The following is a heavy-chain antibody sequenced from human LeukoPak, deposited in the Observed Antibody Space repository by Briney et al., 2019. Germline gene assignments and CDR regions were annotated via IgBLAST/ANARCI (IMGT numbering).Heavy chain of an antibody. CDR1: NGSFSSNY. CDR3: VRDRQAVRYFQY. J-gene: IGHJ1*01. Sequence: SETLSLTCTVSNGSFSSNYWSGMRQAAGKGLEWIGRIYTSGNTKYSPSLQSRVSMSVDTSKRQFSLHLSSVTAADTATYYCVRDRQAVRYFQYWGQGILVTVSS. CDR2: IYTSGNT. V-gene: IGHV4-4*07.